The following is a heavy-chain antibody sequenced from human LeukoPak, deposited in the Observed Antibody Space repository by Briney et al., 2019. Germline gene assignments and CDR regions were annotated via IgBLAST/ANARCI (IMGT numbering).Heavy chain of an antibody. J-gene: IGHJ4*02. D-gene: IGHD3-3*01. V-gene: IGHV1-69*13. CDR3: ARNGNKYYDFWSGYYTGYFDY. CDR1: GGTFSSYA. CDR2: IIPIFGTA. Sequence: SVKVSCKAPGGTFSSYAISWVRQAPGQGLEWMGGIIPIFGTANYAQKFQGRVTITADESTSTAYMELSSLRSEDTAVYYCARNGNKYYDFWSGYYTGYFDYWGQGTLVTVSS.